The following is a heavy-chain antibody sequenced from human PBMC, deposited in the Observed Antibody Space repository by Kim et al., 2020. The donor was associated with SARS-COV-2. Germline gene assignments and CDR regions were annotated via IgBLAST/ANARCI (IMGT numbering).Heavy chain of an antibody. J-gene: IGHJ6*02. Sequence: SETLSLTCTVSGGSISSYYWSWIRQPPGKGLEWIGYIYYSGSTNYNPSLKSRVTISVDTSKNQFSLKLSSVTAADTAVYYCARVDLAYCGGDCYSSLYYYYGMDVWGQGTTVTVSS. D-gene: IGHD2-21*02. CDR3: ARVDLAYCGGDCYSSLYYYYGMDV. V-gene: IGHV4-59*01. CDR2: IYYSGST. CDR1: GGSISSYY.